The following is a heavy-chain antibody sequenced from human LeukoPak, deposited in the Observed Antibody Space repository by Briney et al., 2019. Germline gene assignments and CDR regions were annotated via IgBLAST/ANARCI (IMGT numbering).Heavy chain of an antibody. CDR2: LFYSGST. CDR3: ARHPPAIYSGSHPVDY. J-gene: IGHJ4*02. CDR1: GGSFSSYGYY. D-gene: IGHD1-26*01. V-gene: IGHV4-39*01. Sequence: SETLSLTCTVSGGSFSSYGYYWGWIRQAPGKGLEWIGSLFYSGSTYYNPSLKSRVIISVDTSKTQFSLKLSSVTAADTAVYYCARHPPAIYSGSHPVDYWGQGTLVTVSS.